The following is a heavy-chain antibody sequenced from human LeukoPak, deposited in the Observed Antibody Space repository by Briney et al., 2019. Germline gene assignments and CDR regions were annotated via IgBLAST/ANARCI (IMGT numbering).Heavy chain of an antibody. CDR1: GFTFSSYA. CDR2: ISSNGGST. Sequence: PGGSLRLSCAASGFTFSSYAMPWVRQAPGKGLEYVSAISSNGGSTYYANSVKGRFTISRDNSKNTLYLQMGSLRAEDMAVYYCARADGDLIDYWGQGTLVTVSS. J-gene: IGHJ4*02. V-gene: IGHV3-64*01. D-gene: IGHD4-17*01. CDR3: ARADGDLIDY.